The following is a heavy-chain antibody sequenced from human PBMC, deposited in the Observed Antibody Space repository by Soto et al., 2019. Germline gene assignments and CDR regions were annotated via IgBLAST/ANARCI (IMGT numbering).Heavy chain of an antibody. D-gene: IGHD5-12*01. CDR1: GFTFSSYA. Sequence: LSLTCAASGFTFSSYAMSWVRQAPGKGLEWVSAISGSGGSTYYADSVKGRFTISRDNSKNTLYLQMNSLRAEDTAVYYCAKDATGYSGYDYYYGMDVWGQGTTVTVSS. CDR3: AKDATGYSGYDYYYGMDV. V-gene: IGHV3-23*01. CDR2: ISGSGGST. J-gene: IGHJ6*02.